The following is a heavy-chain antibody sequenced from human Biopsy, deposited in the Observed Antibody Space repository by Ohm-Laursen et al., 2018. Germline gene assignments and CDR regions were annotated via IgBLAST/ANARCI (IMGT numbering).Heavy chain of an antibody. J-gene: IGHJ4*02. CDR2: IIPILRTT. Sequence: ASVKVSCKAPTGTFNSYGIIWVRQAPGQGLEWMGRIIPILRTTAYAQKFLGRVTITADSPTSTVDMELTSLTSDDTAVYFCAREAIRCQLPCDDWGQGTLVTVSS. V-gene: IGHV1-69*11. CDR3: AREAIRCQLPCDD. D-gene: IGHD2-2*01. CDR1: TGTFNSYG.